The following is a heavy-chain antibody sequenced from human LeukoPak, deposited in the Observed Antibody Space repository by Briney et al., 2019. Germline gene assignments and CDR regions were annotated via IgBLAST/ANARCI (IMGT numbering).Heavy chain of an antibody. Sequence: GGSLRLSCAASGFTFSSYEMNWVRQAPGKGLEWVSYISSSGSTIYYADSVKGRFTISRDNAKNSLYLQMHSLRAEDTAVYYCARDPMTTVTTTPTFDYWGQGTLVTVSS. J-gene: IGHJ4*02. CDR1: GFTFSSYE. D-gene: IGHD4-17*01. CDR3: ARDPMTTVTTTPTFDY. V-gene: IGHV3-48*03. CDR2: ISSSGSTI.